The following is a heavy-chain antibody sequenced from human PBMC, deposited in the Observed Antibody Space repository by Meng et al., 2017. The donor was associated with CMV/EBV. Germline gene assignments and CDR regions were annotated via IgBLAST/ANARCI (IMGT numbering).Heavy chain of an antibody. V-gene: IGHV1-69*04. CDR2: IIPILGIA. CDR3: ARDMVGGYSHRA. CDR1: GYTFTSYG. J-gene: IGHJ4*02. Sequence: SVKVSCKASGYTFTSYGISWVRQAPGQGLEWMGRIIPILGIANYAQKFQGRVTITADKSTSTAYMELSSLRSEDTAVYYCARDMVGGYSHRAWGQGTLVTVSS. D-gene: IGHD5-18*01.